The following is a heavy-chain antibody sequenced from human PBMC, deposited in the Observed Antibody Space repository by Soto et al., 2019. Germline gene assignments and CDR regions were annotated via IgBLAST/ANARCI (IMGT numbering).Heavy chain of an antibody. Sequence: PGGSLRLSCAASGFTFSTYSMNWVRQAPGKGLEWVSSISSSSSYIYYADSVKGRFTISRDNAENSLFLQMKSLRAEDTAVYYCARALLLGSPHAFDIWGQGTMVTVSS. CDR2: ISSSSSYI. J-gene: IGHJ3*02. V-gene: IGHV3-21*01. CDR1: GFTFSTYS. D-gene: IGHD3-22*01. CDR3: ARALLLGSPHAFDI.